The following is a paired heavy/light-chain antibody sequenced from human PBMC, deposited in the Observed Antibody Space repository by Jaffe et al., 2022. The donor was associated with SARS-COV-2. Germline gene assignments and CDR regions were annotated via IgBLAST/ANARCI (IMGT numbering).Light chain of an antibody. Sequence: EIVMTQSPASLSVSPGERATISCRASQSVSVDLAWYQQKPGQTPGLLIYRASTRATGVPARFSGSGSGTEFTLTISSLQSEDFAVYFCLQYNNWPLTFGQGTKMEMK. CDR1: QSVSVD. CDR2: RAS. CDR3: LQYNNWPLT. J-gene: IGKJ1*01. V-gene: IGKV3-15*01.
Heavy chain of an antibody. V-gene: IGHV3-66*02. CDR2: IYDGQTT. D-gene: IGHD2-15*01. Sequence: EVQLVESGGGLVQPGGSLRLSCIISEVTASDTYMSWVRQTPGKGLEWVAVIYDGQTTHYGDSVRGRFTISRDISKNTVSLQMNGLGPEDAAVYHCARGPLVEGIWVGLDVWGRGTTVTVSS. CDR3: ARGPLVEGIWVGLDV. CDR1: EVTASDTY. J-gene: IGHJ6*02.